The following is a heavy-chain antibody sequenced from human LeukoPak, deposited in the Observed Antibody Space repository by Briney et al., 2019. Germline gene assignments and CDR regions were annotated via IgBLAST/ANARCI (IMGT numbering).Heavy chain of an antibody. CDR3: ATAPVAGTSLDY. V-gene: IGHV1-8*01. CDR2: MNPNSGNT. D-gene: IGHD6-19*01. J-gene: IGHJ4*02. Sequence: ASVKVSCKASGYTFTSYDINWVRQATGQGLGWMGWMNPNSGNTGYAQKFQGRVTMTRNTSISTAYMELSSLRSEDTAVYYCATAPVAGTSLDYWGQGTLVTVSS. CDR1: GYTFTSYD.